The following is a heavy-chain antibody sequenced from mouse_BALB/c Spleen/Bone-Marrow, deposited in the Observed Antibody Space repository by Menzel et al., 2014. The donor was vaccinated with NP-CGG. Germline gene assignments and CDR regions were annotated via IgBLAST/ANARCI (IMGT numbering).Heavy chain of an antibody. J-gene: IGHJ2*01. CDR1: GFTVSSYT. V-gene: IGHV5-12-2*01. Sequence: EVKLVESGGGLVQPGGSLKLSCAASGFTVSSYTMSWVRLTPEKRLEWVAYISNGGGNTYYADPVKGRFTISRDNAKNTLYLQMSSLKSEDTALYYCARRDGTYYFDYWGQGTTLTVSS. CDR3: ARRDGTYYFDY. D-gene: IGHD4-1*01. CDR2: ISNGGGNT.